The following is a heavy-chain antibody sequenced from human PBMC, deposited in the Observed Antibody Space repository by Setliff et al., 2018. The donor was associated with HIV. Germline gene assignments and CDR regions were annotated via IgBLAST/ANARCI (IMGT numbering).Heavy chain of an antibody. CDR3: AKDRGRGNWLDP. J-gene: IGHJ5*02. V-gene: IGHV1-18*01. CDR2: ISASKGNT. CDR1: GYNFTSNG. D-gene: IGHD3-16*01. Sequence: ASVKVSCKASGYNFTSNGNSWVRQAPGQGLEWMGRISASKGNTKYTQDFQGRVTMTTDTSTSTVYMELRSLRSDDTAVYYCAKDRGRGNWLDPWGQGTLVTVSS.